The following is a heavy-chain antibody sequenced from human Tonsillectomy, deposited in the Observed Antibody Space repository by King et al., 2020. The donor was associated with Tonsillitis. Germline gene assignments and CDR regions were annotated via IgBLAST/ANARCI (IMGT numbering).Heavy chain of an antibody. V-gene: IGHV3-48*04. Sequence: EVQLVESGGDLIQPGGSLGLSCTASGFTFSDYHMNWVRQAPGKGLEGVSYISASSTHIYYTDSVKGRFTVSRDNAKNSLYLQMNSLRPDDTAVYYCASALIRGQGTLVTVSS. CDR3: ASALI. CDR1: GFTFSDYH. J-gene: IGHJ4*02. CDR2: ISASSTHI.